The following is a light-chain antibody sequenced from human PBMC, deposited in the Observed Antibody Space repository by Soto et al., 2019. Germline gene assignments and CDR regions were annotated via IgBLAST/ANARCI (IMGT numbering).Light chain of an antibody. V-gene: IGLV1-40*01. CDR3: QSYDSSLRADV. Sequence: QSVLTQPPSVSGAPGQGVTISCSGTSSNLGAGYGVHWYQQLPGTVPKLLIYNNNNRPSGVPDRFSGSKSGTSASLAITGLQTEDEADYYCQSYDSSLRADVFGAGTKLTVL. J-gene: IGLJ1*01. CDR2: NNN. CDR1: SSNLGAGYG.